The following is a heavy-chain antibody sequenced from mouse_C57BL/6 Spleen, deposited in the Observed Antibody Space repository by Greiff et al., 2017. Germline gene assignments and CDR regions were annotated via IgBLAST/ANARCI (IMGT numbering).Heavy chain of an antibody. Sequence: EVKLMESGGGLVKPGGSLKLSCAASGFTFSDYGMHWVRQAPEKGLEWVAYISSGSSTIYYADTVKGRFTISRDNAKNTLFLQMTSLRSEDTAMYYCASPDYGGAMDYWGQGTSVTVSS. J-gene: IGHJ4*01. CDR2: ISSGSSTI. D-gene: IGHD2-4*01. CDR3: ASPDYGGAMDY. V-gene: IGHV5-17*01. CDR1: GFTFSDYG.